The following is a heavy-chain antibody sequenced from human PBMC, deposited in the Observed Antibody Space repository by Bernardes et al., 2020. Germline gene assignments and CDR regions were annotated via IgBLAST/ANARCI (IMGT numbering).Heavy chain of an antibody. CDR2: ISNNGYT. Sequence: SETLSLTCTVSGASISRTSYYWGWIRQPPGKGLEWVGSISNNGYTYQNPSLRSRFTMSVDTSKNQFSLKLSAVTAADTAVYYCARPRDIRGYLFDFWGQGTLVTVSS. J-gene: IGHJ4*02. D-gene: IGHD3-22*01. CDR1: GASISRTSYY. V-gene: IGHV4-39*01. CDR3: ARPRDIRGYLFDF.